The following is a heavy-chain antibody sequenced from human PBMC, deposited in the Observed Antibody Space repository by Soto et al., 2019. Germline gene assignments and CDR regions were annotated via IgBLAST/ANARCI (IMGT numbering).Heavy chain of an antibody. J-gene: IGHJ5*02. CDR3: VRESVASDPNYYKT. D-gene: IGHD3-22*01. CDR2: IYNTGGT. CDR1: GGSISSTGYY. V-gene: IGHV4-39*07. Sequence: SETLSLTCTVSGGSISSTGYYWDWIRQPPGKGLEWIGTIYNTGGTYYNPSLKSRVTISVDRSANQFSLKLTSVTAADTPVYYCVRESVASDPNYYKTWGPGTLDTVSS.